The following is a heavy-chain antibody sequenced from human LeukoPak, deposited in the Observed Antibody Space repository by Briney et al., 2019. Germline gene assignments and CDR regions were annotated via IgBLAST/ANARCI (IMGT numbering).Heavy chain of an antibody. CDR1: GFTFSSYW. J-gene: IGHJ4*02. CDR2: IKHDGSEK. CDR3: ARVGTAEGTLEDY. V-gene: IGHV3-7*01. Sequence: PGGSLRLSCAASGFTFSSYWMSWVRQPPGKGLECVANIKHDGSEKYYVDSVKGRFTISRDNAKNSLYLQMNSLRGEDTAVYYCARVGTAEGTLEDYWGQGTLVNVSS. D-gene: IGHD6-13*01.